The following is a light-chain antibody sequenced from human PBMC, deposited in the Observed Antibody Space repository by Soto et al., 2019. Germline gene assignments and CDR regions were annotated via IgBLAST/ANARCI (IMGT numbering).Light chain of an antibody. CDR3: QQYNNWPPLT. J-gene: IGKJ4*01. CDR1: QSVSSN. CDR2: GAS. Sequence: EIVMPQSPATLSVSPGERATLSCRASQSVSSNLAWYQQKPGQAPRLLVYGASTRATGIPARFSGSGSGTEFTLTISSLQSEDFAVYYCQQYNNWPPLTFGGGTKVECK. V-gene: IGKV3-15*01.